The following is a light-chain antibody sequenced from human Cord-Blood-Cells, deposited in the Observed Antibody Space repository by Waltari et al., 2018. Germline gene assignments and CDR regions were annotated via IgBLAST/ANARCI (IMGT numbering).Light chain of an antibody. CDR2: GAS. V-gene: IGKV3-15*01. Sequence: EIVMTQSPATLSVSPGERATLSCRASQSVSSNLAWYQQKPGQAPRPLIYGASTRATGIPARCSGSGSGTEFTLTISSLQSEDFAVYYCQQYNNWHPYTFGQGTKLEIK. CDR3: QQYNNWHPYT. CDR1: QSVSSN. J-gene: IGKJ2*01.